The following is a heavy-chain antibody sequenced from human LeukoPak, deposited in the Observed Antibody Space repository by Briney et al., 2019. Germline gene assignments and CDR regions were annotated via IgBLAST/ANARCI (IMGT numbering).Heavy chain of an antibody. CDR1: GVTFSRSG. J-gene: IGHJ4*01. CDR2: IRFDATTK. CDR3: AQEIKDTYCSGAQNCLFDS. Sequence: QTGGSLRLSCAASGVTFSRSGMHWVRQAPGRGLEWVAVIRFDATTKYYAHSVRGRFTISRDNSKNTLGLQMNRLRTEDTAVYHCAQEIKDTYCSGAQNCLFDSWGHGTLVTVSS. D-gene: IGHD2-15*01. V-gene: IGHV3-30*02.